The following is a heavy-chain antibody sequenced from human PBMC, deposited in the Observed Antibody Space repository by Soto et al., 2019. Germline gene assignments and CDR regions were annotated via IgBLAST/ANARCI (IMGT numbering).Heavy chain of an antibody. CDR3: ARDVYCVSTTCYFLTDV. J-gene: IGHJ6*02. Sequence: GGSLRLYCDSSGFTFSSYWMLWVRHAPEKGLVWVSRVNTDGSSTSYADSVKGRFTISRDNAKNSLYLQMNSLRDEDTAVYYCARDVYCVSTTCYFLTDVWGQGTTVTVS. CDR2: VNTDGSST. D-gene: IGHD2-2*01. V-gene: IGHV3-74*01. CDR1: GFTFSSYW.